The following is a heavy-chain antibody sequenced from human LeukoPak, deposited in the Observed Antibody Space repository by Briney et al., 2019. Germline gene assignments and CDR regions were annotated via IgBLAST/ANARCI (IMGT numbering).Heavy chain of an antibody. Sequence: SCKASGYTFTSYGISWVRQAPGKGLEWVAFIRYDGSNKYYADSVKGRFTISRDNSKNTLSLQMNSLRAEDTAVYYCAKGGRGWYFDFDYWGQGTLVTVSS. CDR2: IRYDGSNK. V-gene: IGHV3-30*02. J-gene: IGHJ4*02. D-gene: IGHD6-19*01. CDR1: GYTFTSYG. CDR3: AKGGRGWYFDFDY.